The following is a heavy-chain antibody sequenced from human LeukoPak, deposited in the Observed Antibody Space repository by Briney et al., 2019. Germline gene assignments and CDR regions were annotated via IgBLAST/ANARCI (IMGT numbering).Heavy chain of an antibody. CDR2: ISYAGSNK. V-gene: IGHV3-30*04. Sequence: GRSLRLSCAASGYTFSRYAMHWARQAPGKGLEWVAIISYAGSNKYYADSVKGRFTISRDNSNNTLYLQMNSLRGEDTAHYYCARIVMAAAVRFYYQYGMDVWGQGTTVTVSS. CDR1: GYTFSRYA. D-gene: IGHD3-16*02. J-gene: IGHJ6*02. CDR3: ARIVMAAAVRFYYQYGMDV.